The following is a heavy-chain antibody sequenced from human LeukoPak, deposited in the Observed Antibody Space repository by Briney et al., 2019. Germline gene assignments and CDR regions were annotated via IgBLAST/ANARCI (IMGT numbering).Heavy chain of an antibody. CDR1: GGSFSSYA. Sequence: SVKVSCKASGGSFSSYAISWVRQAPGQGLEWMGGIIPIFGTANYAQKFQGRVTITADESTSTAYMELSSLRSEDTAVYYCARDAPGRDILTGYLDYWGQGTLVTVSS. D-gene: IGHD3-9*01. CDR3: ARDAPGRDILTGYLDY. CDR2: IIPIFGTA. V-gene: IGHV1-69*01. J-gene: IGHJ4*02.